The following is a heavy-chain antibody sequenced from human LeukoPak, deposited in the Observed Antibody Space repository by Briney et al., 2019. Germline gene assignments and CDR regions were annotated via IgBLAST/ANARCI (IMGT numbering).Heavy chain of an antibody. J-gene: IGHJ4*02. CDR2: INHSGST. CDR3: ARETDYYDSSGYYGY. D-gene: IGHD3-22*01. CDR1: GGSFSGYY. V-gene: IGHV4-34*01. Sequence: PSETLSLTCAVYGGSFSGYYWSWIRQPPGKGLEWIGEINHSGSTNYNPSLKSRVTISVDTSKNQFSLKLGSVTAADTAVYYCARETDYYDSSGYYGYWGQGTLVTVSS.